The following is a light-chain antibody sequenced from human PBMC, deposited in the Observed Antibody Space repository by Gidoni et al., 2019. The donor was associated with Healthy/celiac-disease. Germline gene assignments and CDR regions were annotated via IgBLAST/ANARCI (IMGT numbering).Light chain of an antibody. CDR1: SANIGAGYD. J-gene: IGLJ2*01. CDR2: GNS. Sequence: QSVLTQPPSVSGAPGQGVPIPGPGSSANIGAGYDVPWYQQLPGTDPKHLIHGNSKRPSGVPDRFSGSKSGTSASLAITGLQAEDEADYYCQSYDSSLSGSSVVFGGGTKLTVL. CDR3: QSYDSSLSGSSVV. V-gene: IGLV1-40*01.